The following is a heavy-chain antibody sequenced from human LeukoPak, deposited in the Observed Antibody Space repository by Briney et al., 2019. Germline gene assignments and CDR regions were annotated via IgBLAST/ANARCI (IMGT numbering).Heavy chain of an antibody. D-gene: IGHD3-10*01. CDR1: GYTFTSYY. J-gene: IGHJ5*02. CDR2: INPSGGST. Sequence: AASVKVSCKASGYTFTSYYMHWVRQAPGQGLEWMGIINPSGGSTSYAQKFQGRVTMTRDMSTSTVYMELSSLRSEDTAVYYCARELPPMVRGVILAFDPWGQGTLVTVSS. CDR3: ARELPPMVRGVILAFDP. V-gene: IGHV1-46*01.